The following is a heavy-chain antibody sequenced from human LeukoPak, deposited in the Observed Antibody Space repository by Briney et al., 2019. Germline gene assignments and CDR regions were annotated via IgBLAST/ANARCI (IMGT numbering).Heavy chain of an antibody. D-gene: IGHD2-15*01. J-gene: IGHJ5*02. CDR1: GGSISSYY. CDR2: IYYSGST. CDR3: ARSPVVVVAATRLRRWFDP. Sequence: SETLSLTCTVSGGSISSYYWSWIRQPPGKGLEWIGYIYYSGSTNYNPSLKSRVTISIDTSKNQFSLRLSSVAAADTAVYYCARSPVVVVAATRLRRWFDPWGQGTLVTVSS. V-gene: IGHV4-59*01.